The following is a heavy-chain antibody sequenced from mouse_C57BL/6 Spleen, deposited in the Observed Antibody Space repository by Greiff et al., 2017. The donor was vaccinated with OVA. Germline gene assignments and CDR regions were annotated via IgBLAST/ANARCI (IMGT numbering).Heavy chain of an antibody. CDR1: GFTFSDYG. D-gene: IGHD2-1*01. V-gene: IGHV5-17*01. Sequence: EVKLLESGGGLVKPGGSLKLSCAASGFTFSDYGMHWVRQAPEKGLEWVAYISSGSSTIYYADTLKGRFTISIDTAKNTLFLQMTSLRSEDTAVYYCAGNGEFAYWGQGTLVTVSA. J-gene: IGHJ3*01. CDR3: AGNGEFAY. CDR2: ISSGSSTI.